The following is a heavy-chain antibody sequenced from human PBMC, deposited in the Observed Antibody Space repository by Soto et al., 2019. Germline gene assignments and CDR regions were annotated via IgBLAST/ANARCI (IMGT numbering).Heavy chain of an antibody. J-gene: IGHJ4*01. Sequence: SAKLCWQGCGGSISNFGISSVWQAHGQGLEWMGGIVPVFGRPNYAQRFRGRLTITADESRSTGYMELKSLKSDDTAVYYWARVFGGSYIRAVDYLVHLTLVPVSS. CDR2: IVPVFGRP. CDR3: ARVFGGSYIRAVDY. V-gene: IGHV1-69*01. CDR1: GGSISNFG. D-gene: IGHD2-15*01.